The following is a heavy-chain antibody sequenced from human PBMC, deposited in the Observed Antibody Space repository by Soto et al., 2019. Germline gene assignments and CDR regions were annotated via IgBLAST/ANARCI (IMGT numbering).Heavy chain of an antibody. CDR2: INPSSGNT. CDR3: ARDLNGNFWSGYYTYYYYMDV. Sequence: GASVKVSCKASGYTFTSYYMHWVRQAPGQGLEWMGMINPSSGNTGYAQKFQGRVTMTRNTSISTAYMELSSLRSEDTAVYYCARDLNGNFWSGYYTYYYYMDVWGKGTTVTVSS. J-gene: IGHJ6*03. CDR1: GYTFTSYY. V-gene: IGHV1-46*01. D-gene: IGHD3-3*01.